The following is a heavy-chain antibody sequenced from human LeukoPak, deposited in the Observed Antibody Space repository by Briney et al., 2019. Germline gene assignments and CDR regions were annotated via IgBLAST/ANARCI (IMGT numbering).Heavy chain of an antibody. CDR2: IKQDGSEK. V-gene: IGHV3-7*04. CDR3: ARGGSATYWCDY. CDR1: GFTVSNNW. D-gene: IGHD3-10*01. J-gene: IGHJ4*02. Sequence: GGSLRLSCAASGFTVSNNWMSWVRQAPGKGLEWVANIKQDGSEKYYVDSVKGQFTISRDNAKNSLYLQMNSLRAEDTAVYYCARGGSATYWCDYWGQGTLVTVSS.